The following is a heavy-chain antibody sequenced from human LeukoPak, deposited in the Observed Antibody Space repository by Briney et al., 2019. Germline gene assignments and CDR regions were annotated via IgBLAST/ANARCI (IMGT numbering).Heavy chain of an antibody. CDR3: ARVENSNYAWFDP. Sequence: PSETLSLTCTVSGDSITSGRYYWSWIRQPAGKELEWIGRIYSSGNTDYHPYIVSLKSRVTMSVDTSKNQFSLKLSSVTAADTAVYYCARVENSNYAWFDPWGQGTLVTVSS. V-gene: IGHV4-61*02. D-gene: IGHD4-11*01. J-gene: IGHJ5*02. CDR1: GDSITSGRYY. CDR2: IYSSGNT.